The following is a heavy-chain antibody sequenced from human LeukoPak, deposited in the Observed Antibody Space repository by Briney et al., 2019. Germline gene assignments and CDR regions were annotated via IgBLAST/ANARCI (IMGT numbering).Heavy chain of an antibody. CDR2: ISKDGATR. D-gene: IGHD3-3*01. V-gene: IGHV3-74*03. CDR1: GFAFSKYR. CDR3: VRASGYLHDFDF. J-gene: IGHJ4*02. Sequence: QPGGSLRLSCEASGFAFSKYRMHGVRQAPGKGLVWVSFISKDGATRTYVDSVRDRFTISRDNSKNILFLQMNSLKSEDTAMYYCVRASGYLHDFDFWGQGTLVTVSS.